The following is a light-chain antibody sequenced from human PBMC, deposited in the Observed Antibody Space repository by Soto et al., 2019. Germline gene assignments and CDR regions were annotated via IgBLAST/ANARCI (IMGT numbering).Light chain of an antibody. J-gene: IGKJ5*01. V-gene: IGKV3-11*01. CDR1: QSVRSF. CDR3: QQRSNWPIT. Sequence: EIVMKQSPATLSLSPGERATLSCRASQSVRSFLAWYQQKLGQAPRLLIYDASSRATGIPARFSGSGSGTDFTLNISSLESEDSAVYYCQQRSNWPITFGQGARLE. CDR2: DAS.